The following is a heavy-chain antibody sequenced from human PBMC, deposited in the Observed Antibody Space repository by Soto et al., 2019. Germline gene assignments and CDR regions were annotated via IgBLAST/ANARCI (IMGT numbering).Heavy chain of an antibody. Sequence: SETMSLTCSASDDSIIISSYYWGWIRQPPGKGLEWIGSMYYSGSTYYNPSLNSRVTISVDTSKNQFSLKVSSVTAADTAVYYCARLRGSSGWYTDYWGQGTQVTVSS. J-gene: IGHJ4*02. CDR3: ARLRGSSGWYTDY. D-gene: IGHD6-19*01. CDR2: MYYSGST. CDR1: DDSIIISSYY. V-gene: IGHV4-39*01.